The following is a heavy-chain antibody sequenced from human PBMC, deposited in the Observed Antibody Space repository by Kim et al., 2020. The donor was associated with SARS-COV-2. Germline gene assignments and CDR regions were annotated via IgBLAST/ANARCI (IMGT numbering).Heavy chain of an antibody. CDR1: GFTFSNAW. CDR2: IKSKTDGGTT. D-gene: IGHD2-15*01. CDR3: TTDSAAYCSGGSCYEDYYYYGMDV. V-gene: IGHV3-15*05. J-gene: IGHJ6*02. Sequence: GGSLRLSCAASGFTFSNAWMSWVRQAPWKGLEWVGRIKSKTDGGTTDYAAPVKGRFTISRDDSKNTLYLQMNSLKTEDTAVYYCTTDSAAYCSGGSCYEDYYYYGMDVWGQGTTVTVSS.